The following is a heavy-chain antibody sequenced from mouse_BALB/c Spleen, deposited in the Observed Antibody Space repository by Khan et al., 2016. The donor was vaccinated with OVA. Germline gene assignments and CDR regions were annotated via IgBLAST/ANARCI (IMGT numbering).Heavy chain of an antibody. CDR1: GYAFTNYL. D-gene: IGHD1-1*01. CDR3: AGRHYGSSY. Sequence: QVQLQQSGAELVRPGTSVKVSCKASGYAFTNYLIEWVKQRPGQGLEWIGVINPGSGGTDYNEKFKGKATVTADKSSNPPYLLLSSLTTDDSAVYCGAGRHYGSSYWGQGTTLTVSS. CDR2: INPGSGGT. J-gene: IGHJ2*01. V-gene: IGHV1-54*01.